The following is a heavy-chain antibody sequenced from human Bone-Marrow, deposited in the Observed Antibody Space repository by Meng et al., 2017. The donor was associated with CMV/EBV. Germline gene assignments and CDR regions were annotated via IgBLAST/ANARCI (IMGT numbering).Heavy chain of an antibody. CDR3: ARERGKFGAQPPAY. J-gene: IGHJ4*02. CDR2: INPNSGGT. Sequence: ASVKVSCKASGYTFTDYYMHWVRQAPGQGLEWMGWINPNSGGTNYAQKFQGRVTMTRDTSISTAYMELSRLRSDDTAVYYCARERGKFGAQPPAYWGQGNLVTVSS. CDR1: GYTFTDYY. V-gene: IGHV1-2*02. D-gene: IGHD3-10*01.